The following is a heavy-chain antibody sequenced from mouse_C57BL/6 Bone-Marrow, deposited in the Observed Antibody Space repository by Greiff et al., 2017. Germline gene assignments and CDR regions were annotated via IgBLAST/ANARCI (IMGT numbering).Heavy chain of an antibody. Sequence: VHVKQSGAELVRPGASVKLSCTASGFNIKDDYMPWVKQRPEQGLEWIGWIDPENGDTEYASKFQGKATITADPSSNTAYLQLSSLTSEDTAVYYCTTGDYGSSYWYFDVWGTGTTVTVSS. CDR2: IDPENGDT. CDR3: TTGDYGSSYWYFDV. V-gene: IGHV14-4*01. CDR1: GFNIKDDY. J-gene: IGHJ1*03. D-gene: IGHD1-1*01.